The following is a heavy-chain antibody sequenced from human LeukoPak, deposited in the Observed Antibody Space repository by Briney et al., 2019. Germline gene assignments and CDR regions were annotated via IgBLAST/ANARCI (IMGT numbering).Heavy chain of an antibody. Sequence: GGSLRLSCAASGFTFSSYGLHWVRQAPGKGLEWVALIWYDGTNKYYVDSVKGRFTISRDNSKNTVYLQMNSLRAEDTAVYYCARGVFAGDLLTGYWYFDLWGRGTLVTVSS. CDR3: ARGVFAGDLLTGYWYFDL. CDR1: GFTFSSYG. V-gene: IGHV3-33*01. J-gene: IGHJ2*01. D-gene: IGHD1-20*01. CDR2: IWYDGTNK.